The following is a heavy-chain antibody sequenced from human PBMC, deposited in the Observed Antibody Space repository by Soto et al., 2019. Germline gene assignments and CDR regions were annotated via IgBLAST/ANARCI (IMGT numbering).Heavy chain of an antibody. V-gene: IGHV1-69*13. J-gene: IGHJ5*02. CDR2: IIPIFGTA. Sequence: SVKVSCKASGGTFSSYAISWVRQAPGQGLEWMGGIIPIFGTANYAQKFQGRVTITADESTSTAYMELSSLRSEDTAVYYCARHRRQSMTTVTTVRPGNWFDPWGQGTLVTVSS. CDR3: ARHRRQSMTTVTTVRPGNWFDP. CDR1: GGTFSSYA. D-gene: IGHD4-17*01.